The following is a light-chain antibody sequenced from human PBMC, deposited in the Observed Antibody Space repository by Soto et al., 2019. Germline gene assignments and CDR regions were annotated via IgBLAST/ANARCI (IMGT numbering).Light chain of an antibody. V-gene: IGLV2-14*01. CDR2: EVS. Sequence: QSVLTQPPSVSGSPGQSITISCTGTSSDVGGYNYVSWYQQHPGKAPKLMIYEVSNRPSGVSNRFSGSKSGNTASLTISGLQAEDEAEYYCSSYTSSSTPYVFGTGTKVTVL. J-gene: IGLJ1*01. CDR3: SSYTSSSTPYV. CDR1: SSDVGGYNY.